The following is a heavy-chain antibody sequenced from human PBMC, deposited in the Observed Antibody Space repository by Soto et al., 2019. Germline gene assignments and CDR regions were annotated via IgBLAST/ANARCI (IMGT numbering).Heavy chain of an antibody. Sequence: PGGSLRLSCVVSGFTFSNAWMTWVLQAPGKGLEWVGRIKRKADGETTDYATSVKGRFAISRDDSKNTLFLHMDGLTIEDTAIYYCTPDRLLWLGESPSCHWFDYWGQGALVTVSS. J-gene: IGHJ4*02. CDR2: IKRKADGETT. CDR1: GFTFSNAW. D-gene: IGHD3-10*01. CDR3: TPDRLLWLGESPSCHWFDY. V-gene: IGHV3-15*01.